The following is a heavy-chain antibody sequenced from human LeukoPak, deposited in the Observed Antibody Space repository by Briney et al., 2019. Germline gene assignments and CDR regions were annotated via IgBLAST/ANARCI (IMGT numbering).Heavy chain of an antibody. CDR1: GFTFSSYA. V-gene: IGHV3-23*01. D-gene: IGHD3-10*01. J-gene: IGHJ4*02. Sequence: GGSLRLSCAASGFTFSSYAMSWVRQPPGKGLEWVSAISGSGGTTYYAASVKGRFTISRDNSKNTLYLQMNSLRAEDTAVYYCAKDQDRYGSGSWPFDYWGQGTLVTVSS. CDR3: AKDQDRYGSGSWPFDY. CDR2: ISGSGGTT.